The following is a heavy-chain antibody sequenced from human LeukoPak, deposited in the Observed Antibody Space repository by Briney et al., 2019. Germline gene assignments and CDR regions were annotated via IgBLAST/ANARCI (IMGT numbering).Heavy chain of an antibody. CDR3: ATSYYDSSGYYSGLTH. CDR2: LNPSGGST. Sequence: ASVKVSCKASGYTVTSYYMHWVRQAPGQGLEWMGILNPSGGSTSYAQKFQGRATLTRATSTSTVYMELNSLRAEDTAVYYCATSYYDSSGYYSGLTHWGQGTLVTVSS. CDR1: GYTVTSYY. D-gene: IGHD3-22*01. J-gene: IGHJ4*02. V-gene: IGHV1-46*01.